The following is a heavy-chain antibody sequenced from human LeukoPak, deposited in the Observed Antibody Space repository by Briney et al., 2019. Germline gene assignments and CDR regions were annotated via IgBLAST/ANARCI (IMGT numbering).Heavy chain of an antibody. CDR3: ATYSSLNTREFQY. V-gene: IGHV3-7*01. Sequence: PGGSLRLSCVGSGLTFSSYWMTWFRQAPGKGPEWVANIKQDGTEKNYMDSVKGRFTISRDNAKNSLFLQMNRLRAEDTAVYYCATYSSLNTREFQYWGQGTLVTVSP. CDR2: IKQDGTEK. D-gene: IGHD3-22*01. CDR1: GLTFSSYW. J-gene: IGHJ1*01.